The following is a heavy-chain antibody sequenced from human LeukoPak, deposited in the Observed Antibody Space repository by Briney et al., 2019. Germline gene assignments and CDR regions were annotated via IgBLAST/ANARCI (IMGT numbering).Heavy chain of an antibody. CDR2: ISLDGRNE. CDR3: ARSRGYNYGYWGYFDY. CDR1: GFSFSTYA. Sequence: GGSLRLSCAASGFSFSTYAMHWVRQAPGKGLEWVAVISLDGRNEYYADSVKGRFTISRDNSKNTLYLQMNSLRAEDTTVYYCARSRGYNYGYWGYFDYWSQGALVTVSS. J-gene: IGHJ4*02. V-gene: IGHV3-30*04. D-gene: IGHD5-18*01.